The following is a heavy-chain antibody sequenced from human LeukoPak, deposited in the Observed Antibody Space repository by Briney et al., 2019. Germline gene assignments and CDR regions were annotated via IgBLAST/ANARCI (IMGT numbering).Heavy chain of an antibody. V-gene: IGHV4-34*01. CDR1: GGSFSGYY. CDR3: ARGRTYYDILTGYSHSNFDY. J-gene: IGHJ4*02. Sequence: SETLSLTCAVYGGSFSGYYWSWIRQPPGKGLEWIGEINHSGSTNYNPSLKSRVAISVDTPKNQFSLKLSSVTAADTAVYYCARGRTYYDILTGYSHSNFDYWGQGTLVTVSS. D-gene: IGHD3-9*01. CDR2: INHSGST.